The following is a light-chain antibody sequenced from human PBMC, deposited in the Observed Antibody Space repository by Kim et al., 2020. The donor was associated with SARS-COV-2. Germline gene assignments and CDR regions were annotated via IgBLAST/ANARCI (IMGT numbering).Light chain of an antibody. Sequence: QSALTQPASVSGSPGQSITISCTGSSSDVGGYNYVSWYQQHPGNAPKLIIYEVTHRPSGVSTRFSGSKSGNTASLTISGLQAEDEADYYCSSYTTNSSPWVFGGGTKLTVL. J-gene: IGLJ3*02. CDR2: EVT. CDR1: SSDVGGYNY. CDR3: SSYTTNSSPWV. V-gene: IGLV2-14*03.